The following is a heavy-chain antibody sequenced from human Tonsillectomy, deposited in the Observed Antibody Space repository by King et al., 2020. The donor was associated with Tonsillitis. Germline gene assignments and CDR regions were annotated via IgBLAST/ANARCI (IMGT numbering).Heavy chain of an antibody. J-gene: IGHJ4*02. CDR2: LSGSGGST. CDR3: AKGIAVAGTPY. CDR1: GFTFSSYA. D-gene: IGHD6-19*01. Sequence: VQLVESGGGLVQPGGSLRLSCAASGFTFSSYAISWVRQAPGKGLEWVSALSGSGGSTYYSDSVKVRFTISLDNSKTTLYLQMNSLGAEDTAVYYCAKGIAVAGTPYWGQGTLVTVSS. V-gene: IGHV3-23*04.